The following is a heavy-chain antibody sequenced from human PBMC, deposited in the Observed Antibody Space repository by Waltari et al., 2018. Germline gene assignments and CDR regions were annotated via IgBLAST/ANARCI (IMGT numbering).Heavy chain of an antibody. J-gene: IGHJ5*02. CDR3: ARVQDIVVVPAAISRSGPFDP. Sequence: QVQLQESGPGLVKLSETLSLTCAVSGYSISSGYYWGWIRQPPGKGLEWIGSIYHSGSTYYNPSLKSRVTISVDTSKNQFSLKLSSVTAADTAVYYCARVQDIVVVPAAISRSGPFDPWGQGTLVTVSS. CDR2: IYHSGST. D-gene: IGHD2-2*02. V-gene: IGHV4-38-2*01. CDR1: GYSISSGYY.